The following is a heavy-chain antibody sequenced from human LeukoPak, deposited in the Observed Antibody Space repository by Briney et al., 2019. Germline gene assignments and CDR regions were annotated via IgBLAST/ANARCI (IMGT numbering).Heavy chain of an antibody. CDR3: ARGVDTAMVTGDYYYYGMDV. V-gene: IGHV4-34*01. CDR2: INHSGST. J-gene: IGHJ6*02. D-gene: IGHD5-18*01. Sequence: SETLSLTCAVYGGSFSGYYWSWIRQPPGKGPEWIGEINHSGSTNYNPSLKSRVTISVDTSKNQFSLKLSSVTAADTAVYYCARGVDTAMVTGDYYYYGMDVWGQGTTVTVSS. CDR1: GGSFSGYY.